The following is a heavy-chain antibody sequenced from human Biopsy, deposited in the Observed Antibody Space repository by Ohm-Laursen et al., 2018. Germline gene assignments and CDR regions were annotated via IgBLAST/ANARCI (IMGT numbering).Heavy chain of an antibody. CDR2: IYYSGST. CDR1: GGSIYNFF. D-gene: IGHD1-26*01. V-gene: IGHV4-59*01. CDR3: ARVGVGAPSIDYFDS. J-gene: IGHJ4*02. Sequence: SETLSLTCIVSGGSIYNFFWSWIRQPPGKGLEWIGYIYYSGSTNYNPSPKSRVTISVDRSKNHFSLELSSVTAADTAVYYCARVGVGAPSIDYFDSWGQGALVTVSS.